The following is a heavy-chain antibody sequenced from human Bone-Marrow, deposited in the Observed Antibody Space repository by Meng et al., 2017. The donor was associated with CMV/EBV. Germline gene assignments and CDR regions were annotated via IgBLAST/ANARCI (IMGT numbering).Heavy chain of an antibody. CDR3: ARGSESDAFDI. V-gene: IGHV3-11*04. CDR2: ISTSGSTI. Sequence: LSLTCAASGFIFSDYYMNWIRQAPGKGLEWVSYISTSGSTIYYADSVKGRFTISRDNAKNSLYLQMNSLRAEDTAVYYCARGSESDAFDIWGQGTMVTVSS. CDR1: GFIFSDYY. J-gene: IGHJ3*02.